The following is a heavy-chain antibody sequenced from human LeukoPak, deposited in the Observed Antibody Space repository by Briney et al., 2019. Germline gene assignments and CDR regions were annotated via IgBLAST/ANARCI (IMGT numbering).Heavy chain of an antibody. CDR1: GGSFSGYY. Sequence: SETLSLTCAVYGGSFSGYYWNWIRQPPGKGLEWIGEINHSGTTSYNPSLKSRVTISVDTSKNHFSLKLSSVTAAHTAVYYCARGVGSIAADYFDYWGQGTLVTVSS. D-gene: IGHD6-13*01. V-gene: IGHV4-34*01. J-gene: IGHJ4*02. CDR2: INHSGTT. CDR3: ARGVGSIAADYFDY.